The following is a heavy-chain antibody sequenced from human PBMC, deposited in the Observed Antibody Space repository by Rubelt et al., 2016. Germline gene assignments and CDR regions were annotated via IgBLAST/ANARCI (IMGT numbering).Heavy chain of an antibody. Sequence: QVQLVQSGSELKKPGASVKVSCKASGYTFTSYAMNWVRQAPGQGLEWMGWINTNTGNPTYAQGFTVRLGFSLDTSVSTAYLQISSLKAEDTAVYYCARVIAAAGRDGNYFDYWGQGTLVTVSS. J-gene: IGHJ4*02. D-gene: IGHD6-13*01. V-gene: IGHV7-4-1*02. CDR3: ARVIAAAGRDGNYFDY. CDR1: GYTFTSYA. CDR2: INTNTGNP.